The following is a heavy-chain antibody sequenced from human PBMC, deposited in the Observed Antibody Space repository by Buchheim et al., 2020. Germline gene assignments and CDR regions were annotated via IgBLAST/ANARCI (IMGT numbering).Heavy chain of an antibody. J-gene: IGHJ4*02. CDR1: GYTFTRYF. V-gene: IGHV1-46*01. CDR3: ARDPNSGFGTGWSYFDS. Sequence: QVQLVQSGSELKKPGASVKVSCKPSGYTFTRYFLHWVRQAPGQGLQWMGRINPSDGGTGYAQKFQGRVTMTRDTSTNTVYMELSSLRSEDTAIYFCARDPNSGFGTGWSYFDSWGQGTL. D-gene: IGHD6-19*01. CDR2: INPSDGGT.